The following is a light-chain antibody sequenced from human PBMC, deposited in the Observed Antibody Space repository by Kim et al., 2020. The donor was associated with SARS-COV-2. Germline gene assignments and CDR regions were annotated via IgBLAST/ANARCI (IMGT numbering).Light chain of an antibody. Sequence: SYELTQPPSVSVSPGQTASITCSGDKLGDKYACWYQQKPGQSPVLVIYQDSKRPSGIPERFSGSNSRNTATLTISGTQAMDEADYYCQAWDSSIRVFGGGTQLTVL. CDR2: QDS. J-gene: IGLJ3*02. CDR3: QAWDSSIRV. V-gene: IGLV3-1*01. CDR1: KLGDKY.